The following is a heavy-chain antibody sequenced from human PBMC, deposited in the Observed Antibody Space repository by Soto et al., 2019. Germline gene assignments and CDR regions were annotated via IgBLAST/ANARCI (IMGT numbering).Heavy chain of an antibody. V-gene: IGHV3-23*01. CDR1: GINFLTYA. CDR2: ISSSGIT. Sequence: DVQLLESGGGLVQPGGSLRFSCAAPGINFLTYAMAWVRQAPGKGLEWVSVISSSGITYYADSVKGRFTISRDISNSTLFLQMNSLGVEDTAVYYCTKMGTSIWYMDYFDYWGRGSLVTVSS. CDR3: TKMGTSIWYMDYFDY. D-gene: IGHD3-3*02. J-gene: IGHJ4*02.